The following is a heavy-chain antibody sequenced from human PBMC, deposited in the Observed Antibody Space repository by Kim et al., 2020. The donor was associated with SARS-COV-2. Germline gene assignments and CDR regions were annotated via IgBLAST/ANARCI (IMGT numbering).Heavy chain of an antibody. Sequence: GGSLRLSCAASGFTFSSYEMNWVRQAPGKGLEWVSYISSSGSTIYYADSVKGRFTISRDNAKNSLYLQMNSLRAEDTAVYYCASGGSQTYYYDSSGYYDGDYWGQGTLVTVSS. J-gene: IGHJ4*02. CDR1: GFTFSSYE. CDR2: ISSSGSTI. CDR3: ASGGSQTYYYDSSGYYDGDY. V-gene: IGHV3-48*03. D-gene: IGHD3-22*01.